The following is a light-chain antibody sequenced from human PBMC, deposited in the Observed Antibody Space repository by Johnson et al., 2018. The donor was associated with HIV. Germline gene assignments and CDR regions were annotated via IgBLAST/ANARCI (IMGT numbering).Light chain of an antibody. J-gene: IGLJ1*01. CDR2: DNN. Sequence: QSVLTQPPSVSAAPGQKVTISCSGSTSNIGNNYVSWYQQLPGKAPKLLIYDNNKRPSGIPDRFSGSKSGTSATLGITGLQTGAEADYYCGTWDTSLSAVYVFGTGTKVTVL. CDR3: GTWDTSLSAVYV. CDR1: TSNIGNNY. V-gene: IGLV1-51*01.